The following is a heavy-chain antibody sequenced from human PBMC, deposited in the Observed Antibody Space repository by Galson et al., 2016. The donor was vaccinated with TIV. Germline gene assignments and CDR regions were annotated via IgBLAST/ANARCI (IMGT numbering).Heavy chain of an antibody. CDR3: SSSSEDY. D-gene: IGHD6-6*01. CDR1: GFTFSSSK. Sequence: SLRLSCAASGFTFSSSKMNWVRQAPGKGLEWVSYISSSGSPIYYTDSVKGRFTISRDNAKNPLYLQMNSLRAEDTAVYYCSSSSEDYWGQGTLVTVSS. V-gene: IGHV3-48*03. J-gene: IGHJ4*02. CDR2: ISSSGSPI.